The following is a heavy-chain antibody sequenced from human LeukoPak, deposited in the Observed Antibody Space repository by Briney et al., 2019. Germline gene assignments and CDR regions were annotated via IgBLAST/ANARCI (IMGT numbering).Heavy chain of an antibody. CDR2: ISGSAATT. D-gene: IGHD3-10*02. J-gene: IGHJ6*04. V-gene: IGHV3-23*01. CDR3: AELGITMIGGV. CDR1: GFTFSTYG. Sequence: PGGSLRLSCAASGFTFSTYGMTWVRQARGKGLEWVSAISGSAATTFYADSVKGRFTISRDNAKNSLYLQMNSLRAEDTAVYYCAELGITMIGGVWGKGTTVTISS.